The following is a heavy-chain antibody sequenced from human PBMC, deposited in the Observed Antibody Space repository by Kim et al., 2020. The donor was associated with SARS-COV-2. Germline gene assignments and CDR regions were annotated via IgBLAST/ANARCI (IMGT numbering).Heavy chain of an antibody. CDR1: GGSISSYY. D-gene: IGHD3-22*01. Sequence: SETLSLTCTVSGGSISSYYWSWIRQPPGKGLEWIGYIYYSGSTNYNPSLKSRVTISVDTSKNQFSLKLSSVTAADTAVYYCARMGDSSGYYYGPFDYWGPGTLVTVSS. V-gene: IGHV4-59*12. CDR3: ARMGDSSGYYYGPFDY. J-gene: IGHJ4*02. CDR2: IYYSGST.